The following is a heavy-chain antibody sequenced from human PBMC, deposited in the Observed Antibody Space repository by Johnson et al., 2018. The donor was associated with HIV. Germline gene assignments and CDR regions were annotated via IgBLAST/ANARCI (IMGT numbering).Heavy chain of an antibody. CDR3: TTSTGWLRPTDAFDI. D-gene: IGHD5-24*01. Sequence: GMHWVRQAPGQGLAWVAFIRYAGTNKYYADSVKGRFTISRDNSKNTLYLQMNSLKTEDTAVYYCTTSTGWLRPTDAFDIWGQGTMVTVSS. V-gene: IGHV3-30*02. CDR1: G. CDR2: IRYAGTNK. J-gene: IGHJ3*02.